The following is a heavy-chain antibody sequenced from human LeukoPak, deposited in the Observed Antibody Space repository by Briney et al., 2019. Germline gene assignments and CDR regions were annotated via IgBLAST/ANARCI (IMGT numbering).Heavy chain of an antibody. CDR2: IYTGGST. D-gene: IGHD5-18*01. CDR3: ARDIRGYSYGYSFDY. CDR1: GGSISSGSYY. V-gene: IGHV4-61*02. J-gene: IGHJ4*02. Sequence: SETLSLTCTVSGGSISSGSYYWSWIRQPAGKGLEWIGCIYTGGSTSTHPSLKRRATMSVDTSKNQSSLKLSSATAADTAVYYCARDIRGYSYGYSFDYWGQGTRVTVSS.